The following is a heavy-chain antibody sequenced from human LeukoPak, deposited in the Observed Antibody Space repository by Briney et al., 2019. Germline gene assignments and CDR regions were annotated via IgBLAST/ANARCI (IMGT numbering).Heavy chain of an antibody. CDR1: GYTFTSYY. CDR2: INPSGGST. D-gene: IGHD6-13*01. CDR3: ARVTRVGSSWFHDAFDI. Sequence: GASVKVSCEASGYTFTSYYMHWVRQAPGQGLEWMGIINPSGGSTSYAQKFQGRVTMTRDMSTSTVYMELSSLRSEDTAVYYCARVTRVGSSWFHDAFDIWGQGTMVTVSS. V-gene: IGHV1-46*01. J-gene: IGHJ3*02.